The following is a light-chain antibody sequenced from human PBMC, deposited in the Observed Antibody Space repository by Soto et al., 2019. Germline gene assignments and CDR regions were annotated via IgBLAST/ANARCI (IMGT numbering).Light chain of an antibody. CDR3: AAWDDILNGSYV. J-gene: IGLJ1*01. Sequence: QSVLTQPPSASGTPGQRVTISCSGSSSNIGSNTVNWYQQLPGTAPKLLIYSNNQRPSGVPDRFSGSKSGTSASLAISGLQSEDEADYYCAAWDDILNGSYVFGTGTKFTVL. CDR2: SNN. V-gene: IGLV1-44*01. CDR1: SSNIGSNT.